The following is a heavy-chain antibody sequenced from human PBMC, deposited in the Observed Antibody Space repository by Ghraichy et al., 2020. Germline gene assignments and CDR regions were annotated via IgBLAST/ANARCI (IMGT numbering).Heavy chain of an antibody. CDR1: GYTFTTYY. V-gene: IGHV1-46*01. CDR2: INPSGGTT. Sequence: ASVKVSCKASGYTFTTYYMHWVRQAPGQGPEWMGMINPSGGTTTYSQKFQGRLTLTMDTSTSTVYMELVSLRSEDTAVYSCARKRLGEPFDYWGQGTLVTVSS. D-gene: IGHD3-16*01. CDR3: ARKRLGEPFDY. J-gene: IGHJ4*02.